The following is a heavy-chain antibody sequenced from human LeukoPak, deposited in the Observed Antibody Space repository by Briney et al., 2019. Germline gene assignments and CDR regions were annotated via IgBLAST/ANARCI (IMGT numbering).Heavy chain of an antibody. CDR2: INQSGST. J-gene: IGHJ6*03. V-gene: IGHV4-34*01. Sequence: SETLSLTCAVYGGSFSAYYWSWIRQPPGKGLEWIGEINQSGSTSYNSSLKSRVTISVDTSKNQFSLKLSSVTAADTAVYYCARLGYCSSASCYGYYYYMDVWGKGTTVTVSS. CDR1: GGSFSAYY. CDR3: ARLGYCSSASCYGYYYYMDV. D-gene: IGHD2-2*01.